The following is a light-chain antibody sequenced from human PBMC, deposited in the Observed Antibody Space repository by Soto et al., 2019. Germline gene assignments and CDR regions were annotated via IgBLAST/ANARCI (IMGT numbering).Light chain of an antibody. CDR1: QSISSW. V-gene: IGKV1-5*03. J-gene: IGKJ2*01. CDR3: QQYNDSFPYT. CDR2: EAS. Sequence: DIQMTQSPSTLSASVGDRVTITCRASQSISSWLAWYQQKPGTAPKLLIYEASTLESGVPSRFSGSRSGTEFTLTVSSLQPDDFETYYCQQYNDSFPYTFGQGTKLEIK.